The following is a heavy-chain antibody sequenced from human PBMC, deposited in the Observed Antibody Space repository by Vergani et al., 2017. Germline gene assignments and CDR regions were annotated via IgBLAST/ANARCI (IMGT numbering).Heavy chain of an antibody. CDR3: AREAYSSSSTSYYGMDV. CDR2: INPSGGST. D-gene: IGHD6-6*01. CDR1: GYTFTSYY. V-gene: IGHV1-46*01. Sequence: VQLVESGAEVKKPGASVKVSCKASGYTFTSYYMHWVRQAPGQGLEWMGIINPSGGSTSYAQKFQGRVTMTRDTSTSTVYMELSSLRSEDTAVYYCAREAYSSSSTSYYGMDVWGQGTTVTVSS. J-gene: IGHJ6*02.